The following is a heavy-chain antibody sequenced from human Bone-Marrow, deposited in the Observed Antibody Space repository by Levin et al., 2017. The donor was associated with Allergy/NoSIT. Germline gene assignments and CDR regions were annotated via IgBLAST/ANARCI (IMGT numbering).Heavy chain of an antibody. Sequence: SETLSLTCTVSGGSIRSGGYYWSWIRQHPGKGLEWIGYIYDSGSTSYNPSLESRVAISVDTSKTHFYLKLTSLTAADTAVYYCARIPDTTSEFDYWGQGTLVTVSS. V-gene: IGHV4-31*03. CDR1: GGSIRSGGYY. D-gene: IGHD5-18*01. J-gene: IGHJ4*02. CDR3: ARIPDTTSEFDY. CDR2: IYDSGST.